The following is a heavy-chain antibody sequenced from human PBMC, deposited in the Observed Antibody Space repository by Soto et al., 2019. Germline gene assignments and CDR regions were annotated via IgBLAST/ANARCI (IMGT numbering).Heavy chain of an antibody. CDR2: ISSNGGST. J-gene: IGHJ4*02. V-gene: IGHV3-64*02. D-gene: IGHD6-13*01. Sequence: GGSLRLSCAASGFTFSSYAMHWVRQAPGKGLEYVSAISSNGGSTYYADSVKGRFTISRDNSKNTLYLQMGSLRAEDMAVYYCARGSESIAAANFDYWGQGTLVTVYS. CDR1: GFTFSSYA. CDR3: ARGSESIAAANFDY.